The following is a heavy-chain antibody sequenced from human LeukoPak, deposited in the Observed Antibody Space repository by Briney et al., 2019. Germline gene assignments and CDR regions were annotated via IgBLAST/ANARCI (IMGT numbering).Heavy chain of an antibody. D-gene: IGHD1-26*01. Sequence: SQTLSLTCAISGDSVSSNSAAWNWLRQPPSRGLEWLGRTYYRSKWYNDYAVSVKSRITINPDTSKNQFSLQLNSVTPEDTAVYYCARDRVRVGAIGNDAFDIWGQGTMVTVSS. CDR3: ARDRVRVGAIGNDAFDI. CDR1: GDSVSSNSAA. J-gene: IGHJ3*02. CDR2: TYYRSKWYN. V-gene: IGHV6-1*01.